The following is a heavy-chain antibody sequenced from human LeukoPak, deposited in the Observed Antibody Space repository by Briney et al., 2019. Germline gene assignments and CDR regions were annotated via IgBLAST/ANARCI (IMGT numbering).Heavy chain of an antibody. D-gene: IGHD2-15*01. CDR3: ARPYCSGKTCTRWFDP. CDR1: GYTFNSYD. Sequence: ASVKVSCKASGYTFNSYDIHWVRQAAGQGLEWMGWVNPNSGNSGYEEKFQGRVNITMNTSITTAYLGLDNLTSEDTAVYYCARPYCSGKTCTRWFDPWGQGTLVTVSA. V-gene: IGHV1-8*01. J-gene: IGHJ5*02. CDR2: VNPNSGNS.